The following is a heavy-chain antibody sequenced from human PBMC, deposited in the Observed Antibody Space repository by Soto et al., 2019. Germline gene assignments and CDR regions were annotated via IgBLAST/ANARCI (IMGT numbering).Heavy chain of an antibody. D-gene: IGHD1-26*01. CDR3: ARTIMYSAPHYFDY. CDR2: IRNKANSYTT. CDR1: GFSFSDHY. V-gene: IGHV3-72*01. J-gene: IGHJ4*02. Sequence: PGGSQRLSCAASGFSFSDHYMEWVRQAPGKGLEWVGRIRNKANSYTTQYAAAVRGRFTLSRDDSKNSLFLQMNSLKTEDTAIYYCARTIMYSAPHYFDYSGQGTLVTVSS.